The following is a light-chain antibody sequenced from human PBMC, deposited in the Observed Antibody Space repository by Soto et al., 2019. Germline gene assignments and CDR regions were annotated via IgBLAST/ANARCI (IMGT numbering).Light chain of an antibody. CDR3: QQTNSFPYT. J-gene: IGKJ2*01. CDR2: AAS. V-gene: IGKV1D-12*01. Sequence: DIQITQSPSSVSASVGAIVTITSRASQGITNWLAWYQQKPGKAPNLLIFAASSLQGAVPYRFSGRGSGTDYTLTISSLQPEDCATYYCQQTNSFPYTFGKGTK. CDR1: QGITNW.